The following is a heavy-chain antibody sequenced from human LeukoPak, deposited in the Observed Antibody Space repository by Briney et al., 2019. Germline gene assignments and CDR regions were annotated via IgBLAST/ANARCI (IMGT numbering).Heavy chain of an antibody. CDR1: GDIVSSNSAA. CDR2: TYYRSTWYN. D-gene: IGHD2-2*01. V-gene: IGHV6-1*01. Sequence: SQTLSLTCAISGDIVSSNSAAWNWIRQSPSRGLEWLGRTYYRSTWYNDYAVSVRGRITVNPDTSKNQFSLHLNSVTPEDTAVYYCARRLTQYVCFDPWGQGILVAVSS. J-gene: IGHJ5*02. CDR3: ARRLTQYVCFDP.